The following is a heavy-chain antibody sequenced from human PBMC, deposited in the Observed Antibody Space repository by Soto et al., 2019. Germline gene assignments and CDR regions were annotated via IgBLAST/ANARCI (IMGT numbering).Heavy chain of an antibody. Sequence: PSATLSLTCAVVGDSLRGQSWNWIRQSPGKGLEWIGEIDQSGGTNYNPSLKSRAIISDDTSKNQVSLTVSSVTAADTAVYYCARRGDRKRSTSGSLGYLYGLDVWGQGTAVTVSS. D-gene: IGHD5-18*01. CDR2: IDQSGGT. V-gene: IGHV4-34*01. CDR1: GDSLRGQS. CDR3: ARRGDRKRSTSGSLGYLYGLDV. J-gene: IGHJ6*02.